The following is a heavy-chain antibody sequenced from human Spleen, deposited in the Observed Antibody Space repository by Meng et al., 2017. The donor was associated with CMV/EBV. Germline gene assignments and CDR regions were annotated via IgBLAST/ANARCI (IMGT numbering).Heavy chain of an antibody. Sequence: FSLSTSGVAVGWIRQPPGKALEWLALIFWDDDKRYSPSLKSRLTITKDTSKNQVVLTMTNMDPVDTATYYCAHRDYCSGGTCTFDYWGQGTLVTVSS. V-gene: IGHV2-5*02. CDR3: AHRDYCSGGTCTFDY. CDR1: FSLSTSGVA. D-gene: IGHD2-15*01. CDR2: IFWDDDK. J-gene: IGHJ4*02.